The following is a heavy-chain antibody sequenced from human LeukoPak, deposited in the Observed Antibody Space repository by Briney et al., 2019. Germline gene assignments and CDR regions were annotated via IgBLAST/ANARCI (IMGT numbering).Heavy chain of an antibody. CDR2: ISAYNGNT. CDR1: GYTFTSYG. J-gene: IGHJ4*02. D-gene: IGHD6-19*01. V-gene: IGHV1-18*01. Sequence: ASVKVSCKASGYTFTSYGISWVRQAPGQGLEWMGWISAYNGNTNYAQKLHGRVTMTTDTSTSTAYMDLKSPRSDDTAVYYCARDPTRARPPDPSYSSGWYVIDYWGQGTLVTVSS. CDR3: ARDPTRARPPDPSYSSGWYVIDY.